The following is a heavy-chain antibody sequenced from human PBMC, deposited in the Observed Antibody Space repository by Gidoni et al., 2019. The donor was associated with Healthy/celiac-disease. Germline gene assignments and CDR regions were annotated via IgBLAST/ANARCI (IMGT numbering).Heavy chain of an antibody. Sequence: QVQLVQSGAEVKKPGASVKVSCKASGYTFTSYGISWVRQAPGQGLEWMGWISAYNGNTNYAQKLQGRVTMTTDTSTSTAYMELRSLRSDDTAVYYCAREYYYDSSGYRYYYYGMDVWGQGTTVTVSS. CDR2: ISAYNGNT. J-gene: IGHJ6*02. V-gene: IGHV1-18*01. CDR1: GYTFTSYG. CDR3: AREYYYDSSGYRYYYYGMDV. D-gene: IGHD3-22*01.